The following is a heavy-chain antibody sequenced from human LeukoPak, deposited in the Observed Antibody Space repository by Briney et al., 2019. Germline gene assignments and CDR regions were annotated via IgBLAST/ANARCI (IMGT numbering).Heavy chain of an antibody. Sequence: GESLKISCKGSGYSFTSYWIGWVRQMPGKGLEWMGIIYPGDSDTRYSPSFQGQVTISADKSISTAYPQWSSLKASDTAMYYCARRGYCSGGSCSRFDPWGQGTLVTVSS. CDR2: IYPGDSDT. V-gene: IGHV5-51*01. CDR3: ARRGYCSGGSCSRFDP. CDR1: GYSFTSYW. J-gene: IGHJ5*02. D-gene: IGHD2-15*01.